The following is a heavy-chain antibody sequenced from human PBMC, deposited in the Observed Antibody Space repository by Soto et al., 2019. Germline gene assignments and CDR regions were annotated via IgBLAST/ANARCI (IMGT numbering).Heavy chain of an antibody. CDR2: IYYSGST. CDR3: ASAVWGWFDP. D-gene: IGHD3-16*01. Sequence: SSETLSLTCTVSGGSISSYYWSWIRQPPGNGLEWIGYIYYSGSTNYNPSLKSRVTISVDTSKNQFSLKLSSVTSADTAVYYCASAVWGWFDPWGQGTLVTVSS. J-gene: IGHJ5*02. V-gene: IGHV4-59*01. CDR1: GGSISSYY.